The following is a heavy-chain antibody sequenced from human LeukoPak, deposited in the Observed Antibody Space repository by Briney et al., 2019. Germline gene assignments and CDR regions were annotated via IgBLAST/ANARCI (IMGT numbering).Heavy chain of an antibody. J-gene: IGHJ4*02. CDR3: ARVSPRSIAARPDY. CDR1: GFTFSSYW. CDR2: INSDGSST. D-gene: IGHD6-6*01. V-gene: IGHV3-74*01. Sequence: GGSLRLSCAASGFTFSSYWMHWVRQAPGKGLVWVSRINSDGSSTSYAGSVKGRFTISRDNAKNTLYLQMNSLRAEDTAVYYCARVSPRSIAARPDYWGQGTLVTVSS.